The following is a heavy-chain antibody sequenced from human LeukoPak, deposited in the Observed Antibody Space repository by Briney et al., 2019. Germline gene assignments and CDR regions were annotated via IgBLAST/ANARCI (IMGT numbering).Heavy chain of an antibody. J-gene: IGHJ4*02. CDR3: ARDSEDSGWYTDFDY. D-gene: IGHD6-19*01. V-gene: IGHV1-69*04. CDR1: GGTFSSYA. Sequence: SVKVSCKASGGTFSSYAISWVRQAPGQGLEWMGRIIPILGIANYAQKFQGRVTITADKSTSTAYMELSSLRSEDTAVYYCARDSEDSGWYTDFDYWGQGALVTVSS. CDR2: IIPILGIA.